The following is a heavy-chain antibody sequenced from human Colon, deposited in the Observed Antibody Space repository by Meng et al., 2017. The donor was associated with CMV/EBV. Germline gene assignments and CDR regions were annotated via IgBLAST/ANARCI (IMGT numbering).Heavy chain of an antibody. CDR2: MSSSGSIS. J-gene: IGHJ5*01. CDR3: ARQSTNSAYDS. V-gene: IGHV3-48*03. Sequence: GESLKISCAVSGFTLSNYEMNWVRQAPGKGLEWISYMSSSGSISYYADSVKGRFTVSRDTAKNSLFLQMNSLRAEDTAVYYCARQSTNSAYDSWGQGTLVTVSS. CDR1: GFTLSNYE. D-gene: IGHD1-1*01.